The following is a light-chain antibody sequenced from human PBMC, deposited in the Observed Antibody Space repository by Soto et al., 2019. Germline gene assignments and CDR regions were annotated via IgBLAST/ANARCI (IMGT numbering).Light chain of an antibody. Sequence: DIQLTQSPSFLSASVGDRVTITCRASQGISSYLAWYQQKPGKAPKLLIYAASTSQSVVPSRFSGSGSGTEFTLTISSLQPEDFATYDCQQLNSFGEGTKLEIK. CDR2: AAS. CDR3: QQLNS. V-gene: IGKV1-9*01. J-gene: IGKJ2*01. CDR1: QGISSY.